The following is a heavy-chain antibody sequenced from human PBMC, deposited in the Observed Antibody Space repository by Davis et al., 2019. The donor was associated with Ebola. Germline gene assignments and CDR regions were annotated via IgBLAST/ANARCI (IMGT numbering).Heavy chain of an antibody. J-gene: IGHJ5*02. Sequence: ASVKVSCKASGYTFTSYYMHWVRQAPGQGLEWMGWINPNSGGTNYAQKFQGRVTMTRDTSISTAYMELSRLRSDDTAVYYCARLTYYGSGSYGPMVDPWGQGTLVTVSS. V-gene: IGHV1-2*02. CDR1: GYTFTSYY. CDR3: ARLTYYGSGSYGPMVDP. CDR2: INPNSGGT. D-gene: IGHD3-10*01.